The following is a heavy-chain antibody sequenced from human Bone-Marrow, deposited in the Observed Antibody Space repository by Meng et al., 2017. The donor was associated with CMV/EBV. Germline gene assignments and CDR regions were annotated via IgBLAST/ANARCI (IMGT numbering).Heavy chain of an antibody. Sequence: GGSLRLSCAASGFTISSDYMSWVRQAPGKGLEWVSVIFSGGDTYYADSVKGRFTISRDTSKNTLFLQMNSLRAEDSAVYYCARDYTDYDILTGYYISWFDPWGQGTLVTVSS. CDR1: GFTISSDY. D-gene: IGHD3-9*01. CDR2: IFSGGDT. J-gene: IGHJ5*02. CDR3: ARDYTDYDILTGYYISWFDP. V-gene: IGHV3-53*01.